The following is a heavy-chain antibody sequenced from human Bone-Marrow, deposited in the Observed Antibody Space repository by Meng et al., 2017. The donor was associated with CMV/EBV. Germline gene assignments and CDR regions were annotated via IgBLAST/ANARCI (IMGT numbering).Heavy chain of an antibody. D-gene: IGHD2-15*01. CDR2: INPSGGTA. V-gene: IGHV1-46*01. Sequence: ASVKVSCKASGYTFTSYHMHWVRQAPGQGLEWMGIINPSGGTASYAQKFQGRVTMTSDTSTSIVNMELSSLRSDDTAVYYCARGARIVAAGRDYFDYCGQGTLVTVSS. J-gene: IGHJ4*02. CDR3: ARGARIVAAGRDYFDY. CDR1: GYTFTSYH.